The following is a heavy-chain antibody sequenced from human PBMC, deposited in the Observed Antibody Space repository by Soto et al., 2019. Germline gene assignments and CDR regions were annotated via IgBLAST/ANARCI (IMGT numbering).Heavy chain of an antibody. CDR3: ARDEIGWLQMNYFDY. Sequence: PGGSLRLSCAVSGFAFSSYAMHWVRQAPGKGLEWVAAVSYDGSSNYSADSVKGRLTISRDNSKNTLYLQMNSLRAEDTAVYYCARDEIGWLQMNYFDYRGQGALVTVSS. CDR1: GFAFSSYA. J-gene: IGHJ4*02. CDR2: VSYDGSSN. V-gene: IGHV3-30-3*01. D-gene: IGHD5-12*01.